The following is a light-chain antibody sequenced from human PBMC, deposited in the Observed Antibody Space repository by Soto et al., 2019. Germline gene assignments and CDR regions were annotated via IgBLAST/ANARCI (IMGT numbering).Light chain of an antibody. CDR3: QQFNTWPPVT. V-gene: IGKV3-15*01. Sequence: EVGMTQSPATLSVSPGERATLSCRASQSVSSNLAWYQQKPGQTPRLLMYGASTRATGIPARFSGSGSGTEFTLTISSLQSEDFAVYYCQQFNTWPPVTFGGGTKVDIK. CDR2: GAS. J-gene: IGKJ4*01. CDR1: QSVSSN.